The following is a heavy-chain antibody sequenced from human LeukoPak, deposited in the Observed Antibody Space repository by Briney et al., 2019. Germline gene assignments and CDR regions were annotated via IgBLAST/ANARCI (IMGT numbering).Heavy chain of an antibody. D-gene: IGHD6-6*01. CDR2: ISGSGGST. CDR3: AKTPSPYSSSSRGYFDY. CDR1: GFTFSSYA. Sequence: GGSLRLSCEASGFTFSSYAMSWVRQAPGKGLEWVSAISGSGGSTYYADSVKGRFTISRGNSKNTLYLQMNSLRAEDTAVYYCAKTPSPYSSSSRGYFDYWGQGTLVTVSS. J-gene: IGHJ4*02. V-gene: IGHV3-23*01.